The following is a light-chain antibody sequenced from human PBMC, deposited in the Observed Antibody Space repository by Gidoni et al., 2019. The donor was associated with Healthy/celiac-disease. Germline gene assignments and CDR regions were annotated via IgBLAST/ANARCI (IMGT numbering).Light chain of an antibody. V-gene: IGLV2-23*02. CDR1: SSAVGSYNL. J-gene: IGLJ1*01. CDR2: EVS. CDR3: CSYAGSSTWV. Sequence: QSALTQPASVSGSPGQSITIYCPGTSSAVGSYNLVSWYQQHPGKAPKLMIYEVSKRPSGVSNRFSGSKSGNTASLTISGLQAEDEADYYCCSYAGSSTWVFGTGTKVTVL.